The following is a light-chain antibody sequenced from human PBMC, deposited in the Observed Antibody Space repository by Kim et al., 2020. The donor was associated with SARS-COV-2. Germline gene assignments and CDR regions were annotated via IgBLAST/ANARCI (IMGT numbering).Light chain of an antibody. Sequence: EIVMTQSPATLSVSPGERATLSCRASQSVSSNLAWYQQKPGQAPRLLIYGASTRATGIPARFSGSGSGTEFTLTISSLQSEDFAVYYCQQYNSWPALTFDGGSKLHIK. CDR2: GAS. J-gene: IGKJ4*02. CDR1: QSVSSN. CDR3: QQYNSWPALT. V-gene: IGKV3-15*01.